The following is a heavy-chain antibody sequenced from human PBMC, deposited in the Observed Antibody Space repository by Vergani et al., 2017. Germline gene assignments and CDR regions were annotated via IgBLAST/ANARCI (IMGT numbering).Heavy chain of an antibody. V-gene: IGHV3-11*06. Sequence: QVQLVESGGGLVKPGGSLRLSCAASGFTFSDYYMSWIRQAPGKGLEWGSYISSSSYTNYADSVKGRFTISRDNAKNSLYLQMNSLRAEDTAVYYCAREGYSYGPTIDYWGQGTLVTVSS. D-gene: IGHD5-18*01. CDR2: ISSSSYT. CDR3: AREGYSYGPTIDY. J-gene: IGHJ4*02. CDR1: GFTFSDYY.